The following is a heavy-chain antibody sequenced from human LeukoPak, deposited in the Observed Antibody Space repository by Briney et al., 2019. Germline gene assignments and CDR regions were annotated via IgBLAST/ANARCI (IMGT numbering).Heavy chain of an antibody. D-gene: IGHD2-2*01. CDR1: GYTFTGYY. J-gene: IGHJ4*02. CDR2: INPNSGGT. V-gene: IGHV1-2*02. CDR3: ARDGADIVVVPAAMVIGY. Sequence: ASVKVSCKASGYTFTGYYMHWVRQAPGQGLEWMGWINPNSGGTNYAQEFQGRVTMTRDTSISTAYMELSRLRSDDTAVYYCARDGADIVVVPAAMVIGYWGQGTLVTVSS.